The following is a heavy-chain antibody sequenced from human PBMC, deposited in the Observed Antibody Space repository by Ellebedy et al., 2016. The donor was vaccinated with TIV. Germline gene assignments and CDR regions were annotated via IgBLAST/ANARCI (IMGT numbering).Heavy chain of an antibody. CDR2: IHYTGAT. J-gene: IGHJ3*01. Sequence: MPSETLSLTCTVSGGSINGHYWSWIRQPPGKGLESLGFIHYTGATKYTPALQRRVTISLDASKNQFSLKLTSVTAADTAVYYCARQLSFRAVPDSFDFWGQGTMIIVSS. V-gene: IGHV4-59*08. D-gene: IGHD3-10*01. CDR1: GGSINGHY. CDR3: ARQLSFRAVPDSFDF.